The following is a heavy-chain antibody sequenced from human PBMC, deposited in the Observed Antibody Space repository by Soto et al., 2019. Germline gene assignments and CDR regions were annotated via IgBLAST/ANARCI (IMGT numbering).Heavy chain of an antibody. CDR1: VFSFSSFA. CDR2: ISDDGASI. V-gene: IGHV3-48*03. Sequence: HPWWSLRLSCEASVFSFSSFAMNWFRQAPGRGLEWVSYISDDGASIYYADSLKGRFTISRDNAKNSLSLQMNNLRAEDTAVYYCARENSVQAWLHHFDHWGLGTLVTVSS. CDR3: ARENSVQAWLHHFDH. D-gene: IGHD5-18*01. J-gene: IGHJ4*02.